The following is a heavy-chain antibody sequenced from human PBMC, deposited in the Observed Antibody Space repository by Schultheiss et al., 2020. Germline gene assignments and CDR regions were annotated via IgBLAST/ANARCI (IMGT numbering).Heavy chain of an antibody. J-gene: IGHJ6*02. CDR1: GGSFSAYQ. CDR2: IYRSGTI. V-gene: IGHV4-34*01. Sequence: SETLSLTCAVYGGSFSAYQWSWIRHSPRKGLEWIGEIYRSGTINYNPSLKSRVTMSIDTSKNQVSLSVNSVTAADTAVYYCVRPRLTALEARRGRYGWDVWGPGTAVTGS. D-gene: IGHD3-16*01. CDR3: VRPRLTALEARRGRYGWDV.